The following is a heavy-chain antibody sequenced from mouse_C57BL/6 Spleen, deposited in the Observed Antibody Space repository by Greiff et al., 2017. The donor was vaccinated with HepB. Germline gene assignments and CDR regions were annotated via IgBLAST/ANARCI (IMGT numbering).Heavy chain of an antibody. CDR2: IYPRSGNT. D-gene: IGHD4-1*01. Sequence: QQSCKASGYTFTSYGISWVKQRTGQGLEWIGEIYPRSGNTYYNEKFKGKATLTADKSSSTAYMELRSLTSEDSAVYFCARTGGTYWGQGTLVTVSA. V-gene: IGHV1-81*01. CDR1: GYTFTSYG. CDR3: ARTGGTY. J-gene: IGHJ3*01.